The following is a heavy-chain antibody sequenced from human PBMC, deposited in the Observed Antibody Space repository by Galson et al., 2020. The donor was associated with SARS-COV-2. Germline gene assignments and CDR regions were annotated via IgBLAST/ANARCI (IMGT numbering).Heavy chain of an antibody. V-gene: IGHV1-18*01. CDR2: ISGYNGDT. Sequence: ASVKVSCKASGYTFSNYGITWVRQAPGQGPEWMGWISGYNGDTNYAQKFQARVTMTIDTSTTTAYMELRHLTSDDTAFYYCARDADTTVVSYYWGQGTLVAFSS. CDR3: ARDADTTVVSYY. J-gene: IGHJ4*02. D-gene: IGHD2-15*01. CDR1: GYTFSNYG.